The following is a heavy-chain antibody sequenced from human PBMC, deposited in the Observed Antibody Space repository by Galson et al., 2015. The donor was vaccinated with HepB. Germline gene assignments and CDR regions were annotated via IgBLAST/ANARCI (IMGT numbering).Heavy chain of an antibody. CDR2: TRNKVNFYTP. CDR3: ARSNWVTAHAFDI. V-gene: IGHV3-72*01. CDR1: GFTFSDHY. Sequence: SLRLSCAASGFTFSDHYMDWVRQAPGKGLEWVRRTRNKVNFYTPEYAASVKGRFTISRDDSKSSLYLQMNSLKTEDTAVYYCARSNWVTAHAFDIWGQGTMVTVSS. J-gene: IGHJ3*02. D-gene: IGHD7-27*01.